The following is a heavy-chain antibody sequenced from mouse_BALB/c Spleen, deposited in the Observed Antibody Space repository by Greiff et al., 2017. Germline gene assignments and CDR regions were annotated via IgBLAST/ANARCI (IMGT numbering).Heavy chain of an antibody. CDR1: GFTFSDYY. CDR3: ARVGNYGGDYAMDY. CDR2: ISDGGSYT. J-gene: IGHJ4*01. D-gene: IGHD2-1*01. Sequence: EVHLVESGGGLVKPGGSLKLSCAASGFTFSDYYMYWVRQTPEKRLEWVATISDGGSYTYYPDSVKGRFTISRDNAKNNLYLQMSSLKSEDTAMYYCARVGNYGGDYAMDYWGQGTSVTVSS. V-gene: IGHV5-4*02.